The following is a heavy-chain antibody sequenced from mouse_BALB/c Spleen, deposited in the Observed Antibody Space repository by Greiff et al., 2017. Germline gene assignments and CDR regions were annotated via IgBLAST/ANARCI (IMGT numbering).Heavy chain of an antibody. CDR1: GYTFTSYW. CDR3: ARETGD. V-gene: IGHV1S41*01. CDR2: IAPGSGST. Sequence: DLVKPGASVKLSCKASGYTFTSYWINWIKQRPGQGLEWIGRIAPGSGSTYYNEMFKGKATLTVDTSSSTAYIRLSSLSSEDSAVYFCARETGDWGEGTPLTVSA. J-gene: IGHJ2*01.